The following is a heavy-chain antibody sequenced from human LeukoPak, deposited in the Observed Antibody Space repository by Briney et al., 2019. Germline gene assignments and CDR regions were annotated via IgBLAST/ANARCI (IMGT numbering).Heavy chain of an antibody. CDR3: AKDLEGNYYENYDAFDI. Sequence: GGSLRLSCAASGFTFSSYAMSWVRQAPGKGLEWVSAISGSGGSTYFADSVKGRFTISRDNSKNTLYLQMNSLRAEDTAVYYCAKDLEGNYYENYDAFDIWGQGTMITVSS. D-gene: IGHD1-26*01. CDR2: ISGSGGST. V-gene: IGHV3-23*01. CDR1: GFTFSSYA. J-gene: IGHJ3*02.